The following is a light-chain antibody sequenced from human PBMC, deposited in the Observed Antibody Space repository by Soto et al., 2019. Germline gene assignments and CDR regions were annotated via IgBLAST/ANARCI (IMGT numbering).Light chain of an antibody. Sequence: EIVLTQPPGTLSLSPGERATLSCRASQSVSSSYLAWYQQKPGQAPRLLIYGASSRATGIPDRFSGSGSGTDFTLTIRRLEPEDFAVYYCQQYGASPYTFGQGTKLETK. V-gene: IGKV3-20*01. J-gene: IGKJ2*01. CDR1: QSVSSSY. CDR2: GAS. CDR3: QQYGASPYT.